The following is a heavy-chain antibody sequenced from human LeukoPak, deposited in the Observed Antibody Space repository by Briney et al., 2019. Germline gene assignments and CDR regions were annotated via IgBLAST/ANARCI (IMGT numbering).Heavy chain of an antibody. Sequence: SETLSLTCTVSGGSISSYYWSWIRQPPGKGLEWIGYIYHTGSTNYNPSLKSRVTISVDTSKNQFSLKLSSVTAADTAVYYCARAAAGSGHFDYWGQGTLVAVSS. V-gene: IGHV4-59*01. CDR2: IYHTGST. CDR3: ARAAAGSGHFDY. J-gene: IGHJ4*02. D-gene: IGHD6-13*01. CDR1: GGSISSYY.